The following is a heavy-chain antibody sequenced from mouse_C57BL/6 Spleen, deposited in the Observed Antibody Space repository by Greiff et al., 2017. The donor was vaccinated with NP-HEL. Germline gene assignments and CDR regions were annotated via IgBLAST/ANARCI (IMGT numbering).Heavy chain of an antibody. CDR1: GYTFTSYW. D-gene: IGHD1-1*01. Sequence: QVQLQQSGAELVKPGASVKMSCKASGYTFTSYWIIWVKQRPGQGLEWIGDIYPGSGSINYNEKFKSKATLTVDTSSSTAYMQLSSLTSEDSAVYYCARATTVYFDYWGQGTTLTVSS. CDR2: IYPGSGSI. J-gene: IGHJ2*01. CDR3: ARATTVYFDY. V-gene: IGHV1-55*01.